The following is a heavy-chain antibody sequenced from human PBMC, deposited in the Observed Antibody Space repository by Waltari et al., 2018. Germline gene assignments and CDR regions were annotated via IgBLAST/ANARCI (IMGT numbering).Heavy chain of an antibody. V-gene: IGHV1-69*01. Sequence: QVQLVQSGAEVKKPGSSVKVSCKASGGPFSSSGISWVRQAPGQGLEWMGGIIPAFGTAKFSQTFQGRVTITADESTSTAYMELTSLRSEDTAVYYCARGEGRDYYYYYGMEVWGQGTPVTVSS. D-gene: IGHD1-26*01. CDR3: ARGEGRDYYYYYGMEV. J-gene: IGHJ6*02. CDR2: IIPAFGTA. CDR1: GGPFSSSG.